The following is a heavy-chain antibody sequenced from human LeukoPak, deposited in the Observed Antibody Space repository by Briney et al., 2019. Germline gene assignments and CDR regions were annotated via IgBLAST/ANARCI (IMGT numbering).Heavy chain of an antibody. CDR1: GFTFSSYA. CDR3: AKDRYSYGYRMADY. Sequence: PGGSLRLSCAASGFTFSSYAMSWVRQAPGKGLEWVSTTSGSGGSTYYADSVMGRFTISRDNSKNTLYLQMNSLRAEDTAVYYCAKDRYSYGYRMADYWGQGTLVTVSS. D-gene: IGHD5-18*01. CDR2: TSGSGGST. J-gene: IGHJ4*02. V-gene: IGHV3-23*01.